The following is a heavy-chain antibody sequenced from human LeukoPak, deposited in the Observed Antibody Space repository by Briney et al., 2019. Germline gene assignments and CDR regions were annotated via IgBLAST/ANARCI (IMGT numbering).Heavy chain of an antibody. Sequence: SVKVSCKASGGTFSSYAISWVRQAPGQGLEWMGRIIPILGIANYAQKFQGRVTITADKSTSTAYMELSSLRSEDTAVYYCASGYYYDSSGYFYGMDVWGQGTTVTVSS. D-gene: IGHD3-22*01. CDR1: GGTFSSYA. V-gene: IGHV1-69*04. CDR2: IIPILGIA. CDR3: ASGYYYDSSGYFYGMDV. J-gene: IGHJ6*02.